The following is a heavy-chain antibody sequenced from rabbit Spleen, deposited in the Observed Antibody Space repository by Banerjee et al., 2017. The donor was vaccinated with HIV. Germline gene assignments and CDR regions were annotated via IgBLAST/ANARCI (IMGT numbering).Heavy chain of an antibody. CDR3: ARKLTSGIDYVSL. Sequence: QEQLEESGGGLVKPEGSLTLTCTASGFSFSNGYDMCWVRQAPGKGLEWIGCVDVGSSGFTYFANWAKGRFIMSRTSSTKVTLQMTSLTAADTATYFCARKLTSGIDYVSLWGPGTLVTVS. CDR2: VDVGSSGFT. J-gene: IGHJ6*01. V-gene: IGHV1S45*01. CDR1: GFSFSNGYD. D-gene: IGHD1-1*01.